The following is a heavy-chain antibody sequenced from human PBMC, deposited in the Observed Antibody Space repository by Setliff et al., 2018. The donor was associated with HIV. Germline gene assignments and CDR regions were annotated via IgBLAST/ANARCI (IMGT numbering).Heavy chain of an antibody. CDR1: GASLSSSTYS. D-gene: IGHD6-13*01. V-gene: IGHV4-39*07. CDR2: VSNTGTT. Sequence: SETLSLTCSVSGASLSSSTYSWGWIRQTPGEVLEWIGSVSNTGTTYYNPSLKSRVIISVDTSKTQFSLKLSSVTAADTAVYYCARAYSSSWLYDYWGQGTMVTVSS. J-gene: IGHJ4*03. CDR3: ARAYSSSWLYDY.